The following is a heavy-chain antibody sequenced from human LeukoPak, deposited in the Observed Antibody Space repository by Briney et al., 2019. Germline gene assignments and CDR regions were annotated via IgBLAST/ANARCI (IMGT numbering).Heavy chain of an antibody. CDR1: GFTFSSYA. Sequence: GGSLRLSCAASGFTFSSYAMHWVRQAPGKGLEWVAGISYDGSNKYYADSVKGRFTISRDNSKNTLYLQMNSLRAEDTAVYYCARERYSGYDYYADYWGQGTLVTVSS. V-gene: IGHV3-30*04. D-gene: IGHD5-12*01. CDR3: ARERYSGYDYYADY. J-gene: IGHJ4*02. CDR2: ISYDGSNK.